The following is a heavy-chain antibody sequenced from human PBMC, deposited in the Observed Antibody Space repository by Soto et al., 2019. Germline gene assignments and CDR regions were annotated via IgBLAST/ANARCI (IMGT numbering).Heavy chain of an antibody. CDR2: TYYRSKWYD. Sequence: SQTLSLTCAIPGDSVSSNSAAWHWIRQSPSRGLEWLGRTYYRSKWYDDYAVSVISRITINPDTSQNQCSLQLNSVTPEHTAVYYCAREYGGSYGPTYYYYYGMDVWVRVTTVTVAS. CDR1: GDSVSSNSAA. D-gene: IGHD1-26*01. CDR3: AREYGGSYGPTYYYYYGMDV. V-gene: IGHV6-1*01. J-gene: IGHJ6*02.